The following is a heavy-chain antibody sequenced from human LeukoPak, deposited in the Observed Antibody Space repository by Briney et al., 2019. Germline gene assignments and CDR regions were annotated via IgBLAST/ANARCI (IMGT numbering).Heavy chain of an antibody. CDR1: GFTFSSYG. CDR2: ISGSGGNT. J-gene: IGHJ4*02. V-gene: IGHV3-23*01. Sequence: GGSLRLSCAASGFTFSSYGMSWVRQAPGKGLEWVSSISGSGGNTYYADSVKGRFTISRDNSKSTVYLQMNSLRAEDTAVYHCAKTNGYYAYWGQGTLVTVSS. CDR3: AKTNGYYAY. D-gene: IGHD3-3*01.